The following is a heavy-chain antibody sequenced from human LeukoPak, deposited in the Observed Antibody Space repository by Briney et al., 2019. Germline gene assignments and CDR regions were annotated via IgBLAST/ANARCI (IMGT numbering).Heavy chain of an antibody. V-gene: IGHV3-30*03. CDR2: ITYDGYYK. D-gene: IGHD3-10*01. J-gene: IGHJ4*02. Sequence: SGGSLRLSCAASGVTFSTYGMHWVRQAPGKGLEWVALITYDGYYKYYSDSVKGRFTISSDTSKNTLSLQMNSLRAEDTAVYYCARDLSPVVRASPMGYWGQGTLVTVSS. CDR3: ARDLSPVVRASPMGY. CDR1: GVTFSTYG.